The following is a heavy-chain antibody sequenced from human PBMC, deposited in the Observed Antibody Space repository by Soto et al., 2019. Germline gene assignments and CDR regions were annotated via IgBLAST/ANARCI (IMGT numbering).Heavy chain of an antibody. D-gene: IGHD6-19*01. V-gene: IGHV4-38-2*02. CDR1: GYSISSGCY. CDR3: ARVHVMVVAGSTFDY. J-gene: IGHJ4*01. Sequence: SETRSLTWTVSGYSISSGCYWAFIRQPPGKGPEWIASIYHGGTTFYNPSLKSRITISVDTSNNQFSLKLTSVTAADTAVYYCARVHVMVVAGSTFDYWGHGTLVTVSS. CDR2: IYHGGTT.